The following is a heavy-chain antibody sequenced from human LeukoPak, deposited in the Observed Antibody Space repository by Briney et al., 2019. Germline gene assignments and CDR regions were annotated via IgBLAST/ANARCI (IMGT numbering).Heavy chain of an antibody. Sequence: ASVEVSCKASGYTFTSCGISWVRQAPGQGLEWMGWIDPNSGGTNFAQKFQGRVTMTRDTSISTAYMELSRLRSGDTALYYCARSEQFPYYMDVWGKGTTVTVSS. CDR1: GYTFTSCG. J-gene: IGHJ6*03. CDR3: ARSEQFPYYMDV. CDR2: IDPNSGGT. D-gene: IGHD6-19*01. V-gene: IGHV1-2*02.